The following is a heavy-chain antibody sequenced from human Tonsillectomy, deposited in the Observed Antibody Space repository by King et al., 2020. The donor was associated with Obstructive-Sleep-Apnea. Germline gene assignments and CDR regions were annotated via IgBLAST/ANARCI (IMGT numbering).Heavy chain of an antibody. J-gene: IGHJ4*02. CDR1: VFTFSTYA. Sequence: VQLVESGGGLVQPGGSLRLSCAASVFTFSTYAMHWVRQAPGKGLEYVSAISSNVVSTYYANSVKGRFTISRDNSNNTLYLQMGSLRAEDMAVYYCAGEYGFGESPSHWGQGTLVTVSS. CDR2: ISSNVVST. D-gene: IGHD3-10*01. CDR3: AGEYGFGESPSH. V-gene: IGHV3-64*01.